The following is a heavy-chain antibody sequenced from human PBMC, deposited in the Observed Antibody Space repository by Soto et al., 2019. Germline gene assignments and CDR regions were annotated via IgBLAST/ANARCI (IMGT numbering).Heavy chain of an antibody. CDR2: ISYDGSNK. CDR1: GFTFSSYA. D-gene: IGHD3-3*01. Sequence: PGGSLRLSCAASGFTFSSYAMHWVRQAPGKGLEWVAVISYDGSNKYYADSVKGRFTISRDNSKNTLYLQMNSLRAEDTAVYYCARGPIYYDFWSKFDPWGQGTLVTVSS. V-gene: IGHV3-30-3*01. J-gene: IGHJ5*02. CDR3: ARGPIYYDFWSKFDP.